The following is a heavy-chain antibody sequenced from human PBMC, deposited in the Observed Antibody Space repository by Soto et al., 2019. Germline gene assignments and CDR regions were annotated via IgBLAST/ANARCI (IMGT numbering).Heavy chain of an antibody. CDR2: ISGSGGST. CDR3: AKEWSYDSSGGFDY. V-gene: IGHV3-23*01. Sequence: GGSLRLSCAASGFTFSSHAMSWVRQAPEKGLEWVSAISGSGGSTYYADSVKGRFTISRDNSKNTLYLQMNSLRAEDTAVYYCAKEWSYDSSGGFDYWGQGTLVTVSS. D-gene: IGHD3-22*01. CDR1: GFTFSSHA. J-gene: IGHJ4*02.